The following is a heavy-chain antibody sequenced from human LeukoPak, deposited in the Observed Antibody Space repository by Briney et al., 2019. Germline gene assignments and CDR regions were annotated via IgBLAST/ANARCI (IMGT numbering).Heavy chain of an antibody. Sequence: SGPALVKPTETLTLTCTFSGFSLSTSGMRVSWIRQPPGKALEWLARIDWDDDKFYSTSLKTRLIISKDTSKNQVVLTVTNIDPVDTATYYCARSPVGYFDYWGQGTLVTVSS. CDR1: GFSLSTSGMR. D-gene: IGHD6-13*01. J-gene: IGHJ4*02. CDR2: IDWDDDK. CDR3: ARSPVGYFDY. V-gene: IGHV2-70*04.